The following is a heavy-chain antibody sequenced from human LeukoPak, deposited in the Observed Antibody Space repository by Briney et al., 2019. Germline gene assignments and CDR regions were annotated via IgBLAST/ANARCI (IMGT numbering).Heavy chain of an antibody. V-gene: IGHV1-3*01. J-gene: IGHJ4*02. CDR1: GYTFTGYY. CDR3: ARVNSFEVGSYGYFDY. Sequence: GASVKVSCKASGYTFTGYYMHWVRQAPGQRLEWMGWINVGNGNTKYSQKFQGRVTFTRDTSASTAYMELSSLISEDTAVYYCARVNSFEVGSYGYFDYWGQGTLVTVSS. D-gene: IGHD1-26*01. CDR2: INVGNGNT.